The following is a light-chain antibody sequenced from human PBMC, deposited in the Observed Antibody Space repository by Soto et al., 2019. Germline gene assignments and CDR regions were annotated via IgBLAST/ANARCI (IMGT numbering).Light chain of an antibody. J-gene: IGKJ1*01. CDR2: GAT. V-gene: IGKV3D-15*01. CDR1: QNVLSD. CDR3: QQYRSWPRT. Sequence: EILLTQSPATLSVSPGETATLSCRASQNVLSDLAWYQHKPGQAPRLLVYGATTRATDAPAKFRGSGSGTEFSLTISSLQSEDYATYYCQQYRSWPRTFGQGSKVEI.